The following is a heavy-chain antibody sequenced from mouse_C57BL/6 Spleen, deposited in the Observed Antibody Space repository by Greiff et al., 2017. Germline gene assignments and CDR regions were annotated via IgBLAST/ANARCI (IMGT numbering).Heavy chain of an antibody. Sequence: EVMLVESGEGLVKPGGSLKLSCAASGFTFSSYAMSWVRQTPEKRLEWVATISDGGSYTYYPDNVKGRFTISRDNAKNNLYLQMSHLKSEDTAMYYCARDGGNWAWFAYWGQGTLVTVSA. CDR2: ISDGGSYT. J-gene: IGHJ3*01. D-gene: IGHD4-1*01. CDR1: GFTFSSYA. V-gene: IGHV5-4*01. CDR3: ARDGGNWAWFAY.